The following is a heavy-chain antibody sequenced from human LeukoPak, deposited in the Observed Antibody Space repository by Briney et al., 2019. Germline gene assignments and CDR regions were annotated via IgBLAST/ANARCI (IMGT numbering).Heavy chain of an antibody. CDR2: INPNSGGT. Sequence: ASVKVSCKASGHTFTGYYMHWVRQAPGQGLEWMGWINPNSGGTNYAQKFQGRVTMTRDTSISTAYMELSRLRSDDTAVYYCATARVRSTDGGNSGFDYWGQGTLVTVSS. CDR3: ATARVRSTDGGNSGFDY. D-gene: IGHD4-23*01. CDR1: GHTFTGYY. J-gene: IGHJ4*02. V-gene: IGHV1-2*02.